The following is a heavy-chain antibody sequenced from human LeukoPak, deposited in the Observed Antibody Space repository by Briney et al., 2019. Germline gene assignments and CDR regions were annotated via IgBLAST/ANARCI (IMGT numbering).Heavy chain of an antibody. CDR1: DGSISSSSYY. J-gene: IGHJ6*03. D-gene: IGHD1-26*01. CDR2: IYYSGRT. V-gene: IGHV4-39*01. Sequence: SETLSLTCTVSDGSISSSSYYWGWIRQPPGKGLEWIRSIYYSGRTYYNPSLKSRVTISVDTSKNQFSLKLSSVTAADTAVYYCARHPPVRQGATTEDLYYYYYMDVWGKGTTVTVSS. CDR3: ARHPPVRQGATTEDLYYYYYMDV.